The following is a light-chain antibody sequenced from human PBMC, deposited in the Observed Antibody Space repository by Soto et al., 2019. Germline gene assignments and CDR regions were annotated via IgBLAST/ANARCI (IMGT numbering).Light chain of an antibody. Sequence: EIVLTQSPATLSLSPGERATLSCRASQSVSSYLSWYQQKPGQAPRLLIFDVSKRATGIPARFSGSGSGTDFTLTISSLEPEDFAVYYCQKRVNGPTFGGGTKMEIK. CDR1: QSVSSY. J-gene: IGKJ4*01. CDR2: DVS. CDR3: QKRVNGPT. V-gene: IGKV3-11*01.